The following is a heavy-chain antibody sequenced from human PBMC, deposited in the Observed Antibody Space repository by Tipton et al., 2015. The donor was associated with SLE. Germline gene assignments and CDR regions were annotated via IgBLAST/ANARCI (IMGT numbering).Heavy chain of an antibody. Sequence: LRLSCAVYGGSFSGYYWSWIRQPPGKGLEWIGYIYYSGSTNYNPSLKSRVTISVDTSKNQFSLRLSSVTAADTAVYYCARGPSYYDSSGYYNYFDYWGQGTLVTVSS. J-gene: IGHJ4*02. V-gene: IGHV4-59*08. D-gene: IGHD3-22*01. CDR1: GGSFSGYY. CDR3: ARGPSYYDSSGYYNYFDY. CDR2: IYYSGST.